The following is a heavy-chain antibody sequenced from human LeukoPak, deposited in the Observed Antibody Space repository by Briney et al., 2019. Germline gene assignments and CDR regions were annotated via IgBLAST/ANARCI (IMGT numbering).Heavy chain of an antibody. CDR1: GYTFTSYY. CDR3: ARDRYDILTGPTDWFDP. D-gene: IGHD3-9*01. CDR2: INPSGGST. J-gene: IGHJ5*02. Sequence: ASVKVSCKASGYTFTSYYMHWVRQAPGQGLEWMGIINPSGGSTSYAQKFQGRVTMTRDTSTSTVYMELSSLRSEDTAVYYCARDRYDILTGPTDWFDPRGQGTLVTVSS. V-gene: IGHV1-46*01.